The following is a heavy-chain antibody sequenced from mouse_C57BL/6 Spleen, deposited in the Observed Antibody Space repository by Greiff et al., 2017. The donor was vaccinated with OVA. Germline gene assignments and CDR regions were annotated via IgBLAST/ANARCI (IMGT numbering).Heavy chain of an antibody. Sequence: EVKLVESGEGLVKPGGSLKLSCAASGFTFSSYAMSWVRQTPEKRLEWVAYISSGGDYIYYADTVKGRFTISRDNARNTLYLQMSSLKSEDTAMYYCTRVELTGAWFAYWGQGTLVTVSA. D-gene: IGHD4-1*01. J-gene: IGHJ3*01. CDR2: ISSGGDYI. V-gene: IGHV5-9-1*02. CDR1: GFTFSSYA. CDR3: TRVELTGAWFAY.